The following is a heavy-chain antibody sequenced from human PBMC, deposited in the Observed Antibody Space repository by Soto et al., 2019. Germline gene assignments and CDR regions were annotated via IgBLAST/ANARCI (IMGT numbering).Heavy chain of an antibody. CDR3: AKPTQWLVIGQFDY. CDR1: GFTFSSST. CDR2: ISDRGGNT. Sequence: GGSLRLSCAASGFTFSSSTMSWVRQAPGKGLEWVSSISDRGGNTYYADSVKGRFSTSRDNSKNTLYLEMNSLRAEDTAVYYCAKPTQWLVIGQFDYWGQGXLVTVSS. V-gene: IGHV3-23*01. D-gene: IGHD6-19*01. J-gene: IGHJ4*02.